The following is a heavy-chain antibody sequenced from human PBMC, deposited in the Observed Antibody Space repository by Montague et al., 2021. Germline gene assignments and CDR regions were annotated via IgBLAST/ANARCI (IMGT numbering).Heavy chain of an antibody. CDR1: GFKFRHVW. Sequence: SLRLSCAASGFKFRHVWMSWVRQAPGKGLEWVGRIKSKTDGQTTHFAAPVKGRFTISRDDSKDTLYLHMNNLKTEDTAIYYCIRITAGTDWAGGYWGQGALVTVSS. J-gene: IGHJ4*02. V-gene: IGHV3-15*01. CDR2: IKSKTDGQTT. D-gene: IGHD1-20*01. CDR3: IRITAGTDWAGGY.